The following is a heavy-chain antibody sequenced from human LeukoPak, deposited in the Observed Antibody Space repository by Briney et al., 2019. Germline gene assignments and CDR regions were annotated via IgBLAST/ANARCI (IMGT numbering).Heavy chain of an antibody. CDR1: GGSFSGYY. CDR3: ARGPRRFVVTHLGFDY. D-gene: IGHD2-21*01. V-gene: IGHV4-34*01. J-gene: IGHJ4*02. CDR2: INHSGST. Sequence: SETLSLTCAVYGGSFSGYYWSWIRQPPGKGLEWIGEINHSGSTNYNPSLKSRVTISVDTSKNQFSLKLSSVTAADTAVYYCARGPRRFVVTHLGFDYWGQGTLVTVSS.